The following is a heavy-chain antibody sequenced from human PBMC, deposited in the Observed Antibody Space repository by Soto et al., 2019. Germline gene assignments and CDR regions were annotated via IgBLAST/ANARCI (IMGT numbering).Heavy chain of an antibody. CDR3: ARGGDVNYYHGMDV. Sequence: QVQLVQSGGEVKKPGASVKLSCTASGYTFTSYGISWVRQAPGQGLEWMGWISAYNGKTNYAQNVQGRVTMXPXTXXRTADMDRRSLRSDDTAVYYCARGGDVNYYHGMDVWGQGTTVTVSS. CDR1: GYTFTSYG. D-gene: IGHD5-12*01. CDR2: ISAYNGKT. V-gene: IGHV1-18*01. J-gene: IGHJ6*02.